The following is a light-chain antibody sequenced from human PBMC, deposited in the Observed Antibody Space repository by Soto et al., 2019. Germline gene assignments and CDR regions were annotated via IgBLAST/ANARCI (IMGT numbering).Light chain of an antibody. CDR3: QQDSSYST. V-gene: IGKV1-5*01. J-gene: IGKJ1*01. Sequence: DIQMTQSPSSLSASVGDRVTITCRASQSISNWLAWYQQKPGKAPKLLIYDASTSESGVPSRFSGGAFVTDFTLTISSLQPDDFATYYCQQDSSYSTFGQGSKVEMK. CDR2: DAS. CDR1: QSISNW.